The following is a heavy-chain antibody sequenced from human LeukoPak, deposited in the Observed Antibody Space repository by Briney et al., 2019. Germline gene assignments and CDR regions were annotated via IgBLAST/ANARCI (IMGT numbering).Heavy chain of an antibody. CDR3: AALDHGHDY. CDR1: GFTFSRYW. CDR2: INSDGSST. J-gene: IGHJ4*02. V-gene: IGHV3-74*03. Sequence: PGGSLRLSCVASGFTFSRYWMHWVRQAPGKGLVWVSRINSDGSSTKCADSVKGRFTISRDNAKNTLYLQMNSLRAEDTAVYYCAALDHGHDYWGQGTLVTVSS.